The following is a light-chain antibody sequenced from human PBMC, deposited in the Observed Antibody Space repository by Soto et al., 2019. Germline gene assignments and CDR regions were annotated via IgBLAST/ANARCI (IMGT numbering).Light chain of an antibody. CDR2: SSN. CDR3: AAWDDILRGV. J-gene: IGLJ3*02. V-gene: IGLV1-47*02. CDR1: NSNIGRNY. Sequence: QSVLTQPPSAPGTPGQKVTISCSGSNSNIGRNYVSWYQYLPGTAPKLLIYSSNQRPSGVPDRVSGSKSGTSASLAISELRSEDEADYFCAAWDDILRGVFGGGTKLTVL.